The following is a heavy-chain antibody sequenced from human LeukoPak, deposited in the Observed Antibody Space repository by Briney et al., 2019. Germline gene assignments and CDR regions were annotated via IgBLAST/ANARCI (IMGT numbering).Heavy chain of an antibody. D-gene: IGHD3-3*01. CDR1: GFTFSDYY. J-gene: IGHJ4*02. CDR3: ARTYDFWSGPGVYFGY. CDR2: IGNSGSTL. Sequence: GGSLRLSCAASGFTFSDYYMSWIRQAPGKGLEWVSYIGNSGSTLYYADSVKGRFTISRDNAKNSLYLQMNSLRAEDTAVYYCARTYDFWSGPGVYFGYWGQGTLVTVSS. V-gene: IGHV3-11*04.